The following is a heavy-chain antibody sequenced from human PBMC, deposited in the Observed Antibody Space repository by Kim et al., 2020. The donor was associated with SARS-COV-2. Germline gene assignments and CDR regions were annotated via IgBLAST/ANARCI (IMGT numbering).Heavy chain of an antibody. CDR3: ARSGRDKRWLQFRGNWFDL. V-gene: IGHV4-39*01. J-gene: IGHJ5*02. Sequence: SETLSLTCTVSGGSISSSSYYWGWIRQPPGKGLEWIGSIYYSGSTYYNPSLKSRVTISVDTSKNQFSLKLSSVTAADTAVYYCARSGRDKRWLQFRGNWFDLWGQGTLVTVSS. CDR2: IYYSGST. CDR1: GGSISSSSYY. D-gene: IGHD5-12*01.